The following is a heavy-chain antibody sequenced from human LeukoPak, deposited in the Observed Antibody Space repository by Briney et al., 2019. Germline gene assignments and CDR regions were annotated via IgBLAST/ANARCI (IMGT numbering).Heavy chain of an antibody. V-gene: IGHV3-9*01. CDR3: AKEGGFGYYFYMDV. D-gene: IGHD3-10*01. CDR2: ISWNSGSI. J-gene: IGHJ6*03. Sequence: GGSLRLSCAASGFTFDDYAMHWVRQAPGKGLEWVSGISWNSGSIGYADSVKGRFTISRDNAKNSLYLQMNSLRAEDTALYYCAKEGGFGYYFYMDVWGKGTTVTVSS. CDR1: GFTFDDYA.